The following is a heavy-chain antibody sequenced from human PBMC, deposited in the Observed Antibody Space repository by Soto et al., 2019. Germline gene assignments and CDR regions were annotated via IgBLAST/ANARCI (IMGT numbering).Heavy chain of an antibody. CDR3: ARGMRRPYYDYIWGSYRRTDDAFDI. Sequence: NPSETLSLTCTVSGGSISSYYWSWIRQPPGKELEWIGYIYYRGNTNYNPSLKSRVTISVDTSKNQFSLKLSSVTAADTAVYYCARGMRRPYYDYIWGSYRRTDDAFDIWGQGTMVTVSS. CDR1: GGSISSYY. CDR2: IYYRGNT. V-gene: IGHV4-59*01. D-gene: IGHD3-16*02. J-gene: IGHJ3*02.